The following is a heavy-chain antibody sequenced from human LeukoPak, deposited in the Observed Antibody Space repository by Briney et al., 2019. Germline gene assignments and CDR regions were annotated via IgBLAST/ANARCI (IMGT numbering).Heavy chain of an antibody. CDR1: GYSFTDKY. CDR3: ARDRGSGSLYFDY. V-gene: IGHV1-2*02. Sequence: ASVKVSCKASGYSFTDKYMHWVRQALGQGLEWMGWINPNSGGTNYAQKFQGRVTMTTDTSTSTAYMELRSLRSDDTAVYYCARDRGSGSLYFDYWGQGTLVTVSS. CDR2: INPNSGGT. J-gene: IGHJ4*02. D-gene: IGHD3-10*01.